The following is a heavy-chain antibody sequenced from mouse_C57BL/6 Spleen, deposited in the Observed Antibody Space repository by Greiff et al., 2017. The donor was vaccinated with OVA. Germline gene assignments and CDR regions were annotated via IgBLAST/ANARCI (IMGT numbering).Heavy chain of an antibody. J-gene: IGHJ1*03. CDR2: ISYDGSN. V-gene: IGHV3-6*01. Sequence: EVKVEESGPGLVKPSQSLSLTCSVTGYSITSGYYWNWIRQFPGNKLEWMGYISYDGSNNYNPSLKNRISITRDTSKNQFFLKLNSVTTEDTATYYCARDRDYYGSSHWYFDVWGTGTTVTVSS. CDR1: GYSITSGYY. D-gene: IGHD1-1*01. CDR3: ARDRDYYGSSHWYFDV.